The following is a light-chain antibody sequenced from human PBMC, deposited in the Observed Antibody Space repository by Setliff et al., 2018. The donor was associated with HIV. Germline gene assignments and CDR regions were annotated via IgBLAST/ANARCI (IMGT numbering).Light chain of an antibody. Sequence: QSALAQPASVSGSPGQSITISCTGTSGVVGGYNYVSWYQQHPGKAPKFMIYDVSKRPSGVSNRFSGSKSGNTASLTISGLQAEDESDYYCSSYTSSSTDVFGTGTKVTVL. J-gene: IGLJ1*01. CDR1: SGVVGGYNY. CDR3: SSYTSSSTDV. V-gene: IGLV2-14*01. CDR2: DVS.